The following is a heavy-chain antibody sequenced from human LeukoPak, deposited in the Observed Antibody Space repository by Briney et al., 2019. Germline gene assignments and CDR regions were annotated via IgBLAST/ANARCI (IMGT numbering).Heavy chain of an antibody. CDR2: IYYSCST. Sequence: SETLSLTCTVSGGSISSSSYYWGWIGQPPGKGLEWIGSIYYSCSTYYNPSLRSRVTISVDTSKNQFFLKLSPVTAVDTAVYYCARRKREAAGGYYYYGMDVWGQGTTVTVSS. D-gene: IGHD6-13*01. CDR3: ARRKREAAGGYYYYGMDV. CDR1: GGSISSSSYY. J-gene: IGHJ6*02. V-gene: IGHV4-39*01.